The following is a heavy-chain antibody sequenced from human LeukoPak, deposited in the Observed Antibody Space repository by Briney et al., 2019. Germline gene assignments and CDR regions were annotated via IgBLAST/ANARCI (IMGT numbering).Heavy chain of an antibody. J-gene: IGHJ4*02. CDR1: GGSFSGYY. D-gene: IGHD6-25*01. CDR3: PRSGV. Sequence: PSETLSLTCAVYGGSFSGYYWSWIRQPPGKGLEWIGEITPSGSTNYNPSLKSRVTISGDTSNNHFSLKLNSVTAADTAVYYCPRSGVWGQGTLVTVSS. V-gene: IGHV4-34*01. CDR2: ITPSGST.